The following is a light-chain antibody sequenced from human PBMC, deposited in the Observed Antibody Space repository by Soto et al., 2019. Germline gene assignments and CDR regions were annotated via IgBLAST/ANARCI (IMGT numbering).Light chain of an antibody. J-gene: IGKJ1*01. Sequence: ILMTQSPATVSVSPGESATLSCRASQNIYYNVAWYQQRPGQAPRLLIYRASTRAPGVPARFSGSGAGTEFTLTISSVQPEDFTGYFFLQYHNLWAFGQGTKVEI. V-gene: IGKV3-15*01. CDR2: RAS. CDR3: LQYHNLWA. CDR1: QNIYYN.